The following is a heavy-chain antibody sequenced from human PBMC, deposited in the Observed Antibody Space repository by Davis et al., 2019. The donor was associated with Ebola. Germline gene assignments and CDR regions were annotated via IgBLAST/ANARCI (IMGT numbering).Heavy chain of an antibody. J-gene: IGHJ4*02. CDR2: IYYSGST. V-gene: IGHV4-59*01. CDR1: GGSISSYY. Sequence: MPSETLSLTCTVSGGSISSYYWSWIRQPPGKGLEWIGYIYYSGSTNYNPSLKSRVTISVDTSKNQFSLKLSSVTAADTAVYYCARDCSGGSCYGVDYWGQGTLVTVSS. CDR3: ARDCSGGSCYGVDY. D-gene: IGHD2-15*01.